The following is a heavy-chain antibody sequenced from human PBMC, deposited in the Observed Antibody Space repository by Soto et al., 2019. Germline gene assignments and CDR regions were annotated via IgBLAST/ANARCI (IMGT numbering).Heavy chain of an antibody. CDR2: IYYRGNT. V-gene: IGHV4-39*02. D-gene: IGHD2-15*01. CDR1: GGSISTSSSTYY. J-gene: IGHJ4*02. CDR3: AREGGGYCSGGSCKVDY. Sequence: PSETLSLTCSVSGGSISTSSSTYYWGWMRQPPGKGLEWIGSIYYRGNTYYNPSLKSRVTISVDTSKNQFSLKLSSVTAADTAVYYCAREGGGYCSGGSCKVDYWGQGTLVTVSS.